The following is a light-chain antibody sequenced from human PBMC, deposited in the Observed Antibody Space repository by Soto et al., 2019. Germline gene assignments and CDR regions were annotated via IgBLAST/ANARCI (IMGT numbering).Light chain of an antibody. CDR3: QVWDSSSDPHVV. CDR1: NIGSKS. V-gene: IGLV3-21*04. CDR2: YES. Sequence: SYELTQPPSVSVAPGKTARITCGGNNIGSKSVHWYQQKPGQAPVLVIYYESDRPSGIPERFSGSNSGNTATLTISRVEAGDEDDYYCQVWDSSSDPHVVFGGGTKLTVL. J-gene: IGLJ2*01.